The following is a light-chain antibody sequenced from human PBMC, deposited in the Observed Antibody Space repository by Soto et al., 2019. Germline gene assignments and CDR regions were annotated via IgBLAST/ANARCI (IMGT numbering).Light chain of an antibody. J-gene: IGLJ2*01. Sequence: QSALTQRASVSGSPGQSITISCTGTSSDVGGYNYVSWYQQHPGKAPKFMIYEVSNRPSGVSNRFSGSKSGNTASLTISGLQAEDEADYYCSSYTSSSTLVVFGGGTKVTVL. CDR1: SSDVGGYNY. CDR3: SSYTSSSTLVV. V-gene: IGLV2-14*01. CDR2: EVS.